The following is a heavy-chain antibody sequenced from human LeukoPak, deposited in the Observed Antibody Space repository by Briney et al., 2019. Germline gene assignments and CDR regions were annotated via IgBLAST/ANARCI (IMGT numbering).Heavy chain of an antibody. D-gene: IGHD3-10*01. CDR3: ARNGWLRRLWFGEYYYMDV. CDR2: ISYDGSNK. J-gene: IGHJ6*03. Sequence: SGGSLRLSCAASGFTFSSYAMHWVRQAPGKGLEWVAVISYDGSNKYYADSVKGRFTISRDNSKNTLYLQMNSLRAEDTAVYYCARNGWLRRLWFGEYYYMDVWGKGTTVTVSS. V-gene: IGHV3-30*04. CDR1: GFTFSSYA.